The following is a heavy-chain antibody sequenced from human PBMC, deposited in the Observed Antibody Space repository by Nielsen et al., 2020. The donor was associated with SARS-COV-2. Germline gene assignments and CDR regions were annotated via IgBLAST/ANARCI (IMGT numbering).Heavy chain of an antibody. V-gene: IGHV4-31*03. Sequence: TLSLTCTVSGGSISSGGYYWSWIRQHPGKGLEWIGYIYYSGSTYYNPSLKSRVTISVDTSKNQFSLKLSSVTAADTAVYYCAREYYDYVWGSYPDVWGQGTTVTVSS. J-gene: IGHJ6*02. CDR1: GGSISSGGYY. D-gene: IGHD3-16*02. CDR3: AREYYDYVWGSYPDV. CDR2: IYYSGST.